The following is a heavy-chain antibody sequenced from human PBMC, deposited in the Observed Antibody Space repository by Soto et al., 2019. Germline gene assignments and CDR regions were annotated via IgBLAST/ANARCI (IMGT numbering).Heavy chain of an antibody. D-gene: IGHD5-12*01. V-gene: IGHV3-53*01. CDR2: IYSGGNT. CDR3: ARGRGYNLDYFDY. Sequence: GSLRLSCAASGFTVSSNHMTWVRQAPGKGLEWVSIIYSGGNTFYAESVKGRFTISRDNSKNTVWLVMGSLRAEDTAVYYCARGRGYNLDYFDYWGPGTLVTVSS. CDR1: GFTVSSNH. J-gene: IGHJ4*02.